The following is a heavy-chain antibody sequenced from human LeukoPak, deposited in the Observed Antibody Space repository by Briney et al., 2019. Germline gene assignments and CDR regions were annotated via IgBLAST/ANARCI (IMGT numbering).Heavy chain of an antibody. D-gene: IGHD6-19*01. Sequence: SETLSLTCTVSGGSISSSSYYWSWIRQPPGKGLEWIGYIYYSGSTNYNPSLKSRVTISVDTSKNQFSLKLSSVTAADTAVYYCATGSSGWYYFDYWGQGTLVTVSS. J-gene: IGHJ4*02. V-gene: IGHV4-61*01. CDR3: ATGSSGWYYFDY. CDR2: IYYSGST. CDR1: GGSISSSSYY.